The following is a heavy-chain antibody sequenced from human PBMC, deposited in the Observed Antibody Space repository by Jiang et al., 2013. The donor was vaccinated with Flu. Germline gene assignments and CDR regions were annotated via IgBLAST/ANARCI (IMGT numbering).Heavy chain of an antibody. Sequence: KVSCKASGYTFTGYYMHWVRQAPGQGLEWMGWINPNSGGTNYAQKFQGWVTMTRDTSISTAYMELSRLRSDDTAVYYCARGGGATSDAFDIWGQGTMVTVSS. J-gene: IGHJ3*02. CDR3: ARGGGATSDAFDI. CDR1: GYTFTGYY. V-gene: IGHV1-2*04. CDR2: INPNSGGT. D-gene: IGHD1-26*01.